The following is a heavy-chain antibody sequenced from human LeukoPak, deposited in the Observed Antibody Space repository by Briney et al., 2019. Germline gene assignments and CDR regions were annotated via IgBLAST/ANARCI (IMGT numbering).Heavy chain of an antibody. D-gene: IGHD6-13*01. CDR1: GGSISGYY. CDR2: IHYSGST. CDR3: ARGPSYSSSWCHFDY. V-gene: IGHV4-59*01. Sequence: SETLSLTCTVSGGSISGYYWTWIRQPPGKGLEWIGCIHYSGSTNYNPSLKGRVTISLDTSKNQFSLKLGSVTAADTAVYYCARGPSYSSSWCHFDYWGQGTLVTVSS. J-gene: IGHJ4*02.